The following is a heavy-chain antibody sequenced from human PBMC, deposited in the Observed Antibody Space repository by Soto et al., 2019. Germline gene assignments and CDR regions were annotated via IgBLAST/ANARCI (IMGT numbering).Heavy chain of an antibody. J-gene: IGHJ4*02. Sequence: PGGSLRLSCAASGFSFSDYFMTWIRQAPGKGLEWVSYISDGATITDYAHSVKGRFTISRDNAKHSLYLQMNNLRAEDTASYYCARALLGSDGILGDLYFDYWGPGTLVTVPQ. D-gene: IGHD1-26*01. CDR3: ARALLGSDGILGDLYFDY. CDR2: ISDGATIT. V-gene: IGHV3-11*01. CDR1: GFSFSDYF.